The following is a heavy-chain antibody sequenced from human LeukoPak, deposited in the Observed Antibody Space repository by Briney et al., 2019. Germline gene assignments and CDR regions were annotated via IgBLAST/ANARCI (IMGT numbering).Heavy chain of an antibody. D-gene: IGHD6-19*01. V-gene: IGHV4-59*08. CDR3: ARLDSSGWYNFDY. J-gene: IGHJ4*02. CDR2: IYYSGST. Sequence: SETLSLTCAVYGGSFSGYYWSWIRQPPGKGLEWIGYIYYSGSTNYNPSLKSRVTISVDTSKNQFSLKLSSVTAADTAVYYCARLDSSGWYNFDYWGQGTLVTVSS. CDR1: GGSFSGYY.